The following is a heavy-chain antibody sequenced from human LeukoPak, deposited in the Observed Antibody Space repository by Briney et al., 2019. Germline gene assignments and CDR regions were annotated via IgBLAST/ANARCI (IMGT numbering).Heavy chain of an antibody. J-gene: IGHJ4*02. CDR1: GFTVSSNY. CDR2: INSHGDYT. D-gene: IGHD2-21*01. CDR3: ITLGLSYCAGDCLVY. Sequence: GGSLRLSCAASGFTVSSNYMNWVRQAPGKGLVWVSRINSHGDYTNYADSLKGRFTISRDNAKNTLYLQMNSLRADDTAVYYCITLGLSYCAGDCLVYWGQGALVTVSS. V-gene: IGHV3-74*01.